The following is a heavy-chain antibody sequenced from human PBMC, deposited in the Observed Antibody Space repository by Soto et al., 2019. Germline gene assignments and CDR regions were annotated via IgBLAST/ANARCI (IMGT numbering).Heavy chain of an antibody. J-gene: IGHJ4*02. D-gene: IGHD3-22*01. V-gene: IGHV3-74*01. Sequence: EVQLEESGGGLVQPGGSLRLSCAASGFTFSNYWMHWVRQAPGKGLVWVSRIKSDGTKTHYADSVKGRFTISRDNAKSTVYLQMNSLRAEDTAAYYCSLHKYDSSGNFAIDYWGQGTLVTVSS. CDR3: SLHKYDSSGNFAIDY. CDR1: GFTFSNYW. CDR2: IKSDGTKT.